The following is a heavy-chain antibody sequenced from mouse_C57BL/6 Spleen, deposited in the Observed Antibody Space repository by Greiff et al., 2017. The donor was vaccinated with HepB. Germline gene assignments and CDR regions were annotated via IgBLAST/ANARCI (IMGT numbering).Heavy chain of an antibody. D-gene: IGHD6-1*01. CDR1: GFTFSSYA. J-gene: IGHJ4*01. V-gene: IGHV5-9-1*02. CDR3: TRESDSGPGEYDAMDY. Sequence: EVKLVESGEGLVKPGGSLKLSCAASGFTFSSYAMSWVRQTPEKRLEWVAYISSGGDYIYYADTVKGRFTISRDNARNTLYLQMSSLKSEDTAMYYCTRESDSGPGEYDAMDYWGQGTSVTVSS. CDR2: ISSGGDYI.